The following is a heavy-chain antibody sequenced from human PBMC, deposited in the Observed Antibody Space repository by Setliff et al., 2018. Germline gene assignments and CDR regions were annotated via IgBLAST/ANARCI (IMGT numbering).Heavy chain of an antibody. CDR3: AKGRNIAARLLDS. CDR2: INHRGST. V-gene: IGHV4-34*01. D-gene: IGHD6-6*01. Sequence: SETLSLTCAAYGGTFSDYYWTWIRQPPGKGLEWVGEINHRGSTTYNPSLKSRVTISVDTSKDQFSLKVISMTAADTAVYYCAKGRNIAARLLDSWGQGTLVTVSS. CDR1: GGTFSDYY. J-gene: IGHJ4*02.